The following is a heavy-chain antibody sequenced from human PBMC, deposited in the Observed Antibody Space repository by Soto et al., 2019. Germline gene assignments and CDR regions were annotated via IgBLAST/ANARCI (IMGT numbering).Heavy chain of an antibody. Sequence: ASLKVCCKASGDTFTSYGISWVRQAPGQGLEWMGWISAYNGNTNYAQKLQGRVTMTTDTSTSTAYMELRSLRSDDTAVYYCARENSSGYYYSYYYGMDVWGQGTTVTVSS. J-gene: IGHJ6*02. CDR2: ISAYNGNT. D-gene: IGHD3-22*01. V-gene: IGHV1-18*01. CDR3: ARENSSGYYYSYYYGMDV. CDR1: GDTFTSYG.